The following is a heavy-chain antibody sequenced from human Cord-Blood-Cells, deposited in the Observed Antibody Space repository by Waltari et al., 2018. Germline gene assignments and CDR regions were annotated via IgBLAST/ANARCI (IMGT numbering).Heavy chain of an antibody. J-gene: IGHJ4*02. CDR3: ASIAVAGLLFDY. Sequence: QLQLQESGPGLVKPSETLSLTCTVSGGSISSSSYYWGWIRQPPGKGLEWIGSIYYSGSTSYNPSLKSRVTISVDTSKNQFSLNLSSVTAADTAVYYCASIAVAGLLFDYWGQGTLVTVSS. V-gene: IGHV4-39*01. D-gene: IGHD6-19*01. CDR1: GGSISSSSYY. CDR2: IYYSGST.